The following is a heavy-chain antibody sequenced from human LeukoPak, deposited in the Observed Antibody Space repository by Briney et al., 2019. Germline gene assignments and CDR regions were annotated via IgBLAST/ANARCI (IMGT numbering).Heavy chain of an antibody. CDR2: ISSSARSQ. CDR1: GFTFSGFA. V-gene: IGHV3-21*01. Sequence: PGGSLRLSCAASGFTFSGFAMTWVRQAPGKGLEWVSSISSSARSQYYPDSLKGRISISRDNAKNSLYLQMNSLRPEDTAVYYCAKGIGDYLHYYFDYWGQGTLVTVSS. CDR3: AKGIGDYLHYYFDY. J-gene: IGHJ4*02. D-gene: IGHD4-17*01.